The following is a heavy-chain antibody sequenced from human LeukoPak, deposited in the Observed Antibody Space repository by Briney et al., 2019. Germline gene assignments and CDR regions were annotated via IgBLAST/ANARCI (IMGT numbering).Heavy chain of an antibody. CDR1: GYTFTGYY. Sequence: ASVKVSCKASGYTFTGYYMHWVRQAPGQGLEWMGWINPNSGVTDYAQKFQGRVTMTRDTSISTAYMELSRLSSDDTAVYYCARDYQTEAPDYWGQGTLVTVSS. J-gene: IGHJ4*02. CDR3: ARDYQTEAPDY. V-gene: IGHV1-2*02. CDR2: INPNSGVT.